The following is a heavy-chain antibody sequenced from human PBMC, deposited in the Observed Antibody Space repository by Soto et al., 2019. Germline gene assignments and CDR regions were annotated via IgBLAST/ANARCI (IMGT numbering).Heavy chain of an antibody. CDR2: MNPNSGNT. J-gene: IGHJ6*03. CDR1: GYTFTSYD. CDR3: ARLLCSSTSCYVLGSPTRYYMDV. V-gene: IGHV1-8*01. D-gene: IGHD2-2*01. Sequence: ASVKVSCKASGYTFTSYDINWVRQATGQGLEWMGWMNPNSGNTGYAQKFQGRVTMTRNTSISTAYMELSSLRSEDTAVYYCARLLCSSTSCYVLGSPTRYYMDVWGKGTTVTVSS.